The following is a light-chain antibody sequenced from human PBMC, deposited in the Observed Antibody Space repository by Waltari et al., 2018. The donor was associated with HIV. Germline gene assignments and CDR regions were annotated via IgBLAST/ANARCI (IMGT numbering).Light chain of an antibody. V-gene: IGKV2-28*01. CDR1: QSLLHSNGYNY. CDR3: MQAIQTPT. CDR2: LGS. Sequence: DIVMTQSPLSLPVTAGEPASISCRSSQSLLHSNGYNYLDWYLQKPGQSPQLLIYLGSNRASGVPDRFSGSGSGTDFTLKISRVEAEDVGVYYCMQAIQTPTFGPGTKVDIK. J-gene: IGKJ3*01.